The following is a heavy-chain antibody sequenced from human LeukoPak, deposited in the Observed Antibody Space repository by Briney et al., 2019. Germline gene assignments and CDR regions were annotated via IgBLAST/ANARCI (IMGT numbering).Heavy chain of an antibody. CDR3: AELGSTMIGGV. Sequence: GGSLRLSCTASGFTFSDYWMNWVRQAPGKGLEWVSYISSSGSTIYYADSVKGRFTISRDNAKNSLYLQLNSLRAEDTAVYYCAELGSTMIGGVWGKGTTVTISS. CDR1: GFTFSDYW. J-gene: IGHJ6*04. CDR2: ISSSGSTI. V-gene: IGHV3-11*04. D-gene: IGHD3-10*02.